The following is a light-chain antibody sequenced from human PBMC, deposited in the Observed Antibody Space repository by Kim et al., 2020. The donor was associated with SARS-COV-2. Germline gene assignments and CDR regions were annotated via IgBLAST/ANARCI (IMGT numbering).Light chain of an antibody. CDR3: QVWDSSSDHCV. Sequence: SYELTQPPSMSVAPGKTARITCGGNNIGSKSVHWYQQKPGQAPVLVIYFDSDRPSGIPERFSGSNSANTATLTISTVEAGDEADYYCQVWDSSSDHCVFGGGTQLTVL. CDR2: FDS. V-gene: IGLV3-21*04. CDR1: NIGSKS. J-gene: IGLJ3*02.